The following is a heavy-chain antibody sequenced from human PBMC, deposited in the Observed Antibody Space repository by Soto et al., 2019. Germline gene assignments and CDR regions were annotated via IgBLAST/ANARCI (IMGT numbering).Heavy chain of an antibody. CDR2: ISYDGSNK. J-gene: IGHJ4*02. Sequence: QVQLVESGGGVVQPGGSLRLSCAASGFIFNNYAMHWVRQAPGKGLEWVAVISYDGSNKYYAVSVKGRFTISRDNSKNTLYLQMNSLRAEDTAVYYCASQLLTIGSFDYWGQGTLVTVSS. V-gene: IGHV3-30-3*01. CDR3: ASQLLTIGSFDY. D-gene: IGHD2-2*01. CDR1: GFIFNNYA.